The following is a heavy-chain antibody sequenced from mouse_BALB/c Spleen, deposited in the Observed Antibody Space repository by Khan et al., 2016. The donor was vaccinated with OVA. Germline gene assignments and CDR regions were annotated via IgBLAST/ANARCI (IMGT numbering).Heavy chain of an antibody. CDR2: ISDGGIYT. V-gene: IGHV5-4*02. CDR1: GFTFSDYY. CDR3: VRGFYGNPFAY. Sequence: EVQLQESGGGLVKPGGSLKLSCAASGFTFSDYYMYWVRQTPEKRLEWVATISDGGIYTYYPDSVKGRFTITRDDAKNNLYLQMGSLKSEDTAMFYCVRGFYGNPFAYWGQGTLVTVSA. D-gene: IGHD2-1*01. J-gene: IGHJ3*01.